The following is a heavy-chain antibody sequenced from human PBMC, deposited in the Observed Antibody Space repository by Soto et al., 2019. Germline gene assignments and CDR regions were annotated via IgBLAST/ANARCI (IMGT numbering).Heavy chain of an antibody. CDR1: GFIVSSNY. Sequence: EVQLVESGGGLIQPGGSLRLSCAASGFIVSSNYMSWVRQAPGKGLEWVSLIYSGGSTYYADSVKGRFTISRDNSKNTLYLQMNSLRVEDTAVYYCARGIVGVMIDYYDGMDVWGQGTTVTVAS. V-gene: IGHV3-53*01. CDR2: IYSGGST. D-gene: IGHD3-22*01. CDR3: ARGIVGVMIDYYDGMDV. J-gene: IGHJ6*02.